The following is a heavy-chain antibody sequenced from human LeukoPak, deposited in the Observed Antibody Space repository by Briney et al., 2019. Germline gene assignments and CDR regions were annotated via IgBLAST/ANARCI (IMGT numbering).Heavy chain of an antibody. CDR1: GFTFSSYA. Sequence: PGGSLRLSCAASGFTFSSYAMHWVRQAPGKGLEWVAVISYDGSNKYYADSVKGRFTTSRDNSKNTLYLQMNSLRAEDTAVYYCARDSAPSGSYFDYWGQGTLVTVSS. D-gene: IGHD1-26*01. CDR3: ARDSAPSGSYFDY. J-gene: IGHJ4*02. CDR2: ISYDGSNK. V-gene: IGHV3-30*04.